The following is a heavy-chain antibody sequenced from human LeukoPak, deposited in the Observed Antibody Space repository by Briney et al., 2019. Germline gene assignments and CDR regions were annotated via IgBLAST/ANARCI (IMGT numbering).Heavy chain of an antibody. D-gene: IGHD6-19*01. Sequence: GASVKVSCKASGYTFTSYDINWVRQATGQGLEWMGWMNPNSGNTGYAQKFQGRVTMTRNTSISTAYMELSSLRSEDTAVYYCAILSGYSSGHDAFDIWGQGTMVTVSS. CDR2: MNPNSGNT. CDR3: AILSGYSSGHDAFDI. CDR1: GYTFTSYD. V-gene: IGHV1-8*01. J-gene: IGHJ3*02.